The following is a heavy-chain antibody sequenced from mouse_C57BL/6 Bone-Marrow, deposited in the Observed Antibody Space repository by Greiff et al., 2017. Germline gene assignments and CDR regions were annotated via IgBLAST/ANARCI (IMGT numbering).Heavy chain of an antibody. CDR1: GYTFTSYW. D-gene: IGHD1-1*01. Sequence: VQLQQPGAELVKPGASVKLSCKASGYTFTSYWMHWVKQRPGQGLEWIGMIHPNSGSTNSNEKFKSKATLTVDKSSSTAYMQLSSLTSEDSAVYYCARGTTVVSFDYWGQGTTLTVSS. CDR3: ARGTTVVSFDY. J-gene: IGHJ2*01. V-gene: IGHV1-64*01. CDR2: IHPNSGST.